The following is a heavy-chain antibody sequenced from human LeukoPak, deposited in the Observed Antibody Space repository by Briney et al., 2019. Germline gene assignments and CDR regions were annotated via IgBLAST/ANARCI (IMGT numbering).Heavy chain of an antibody. CDR1: GYTFTGYY. CDR2: INPNSGGT. J-gene: IGHJ4*02. CDR3: ATVGVISDY. Sequence: ASVKVSCKASGYTFTGYYMHWVRQAPGQGLEWMGWINPNSGGTNYAQKFQGRVTMTEDTSTDTAYMELSSLRSEDTAVYYCATVGVISDYWGQGTLVTVSS. D-gene: IGHD3-10*01. V-gene: IGHV1-2*02.